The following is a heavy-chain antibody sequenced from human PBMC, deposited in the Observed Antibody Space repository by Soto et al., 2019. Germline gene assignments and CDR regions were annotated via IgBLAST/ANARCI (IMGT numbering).Heavy chain of an antibody. D-gene: IGHD6-19*01. CDR3: ARDSSGWYRDYYYYGMDV. Sequence: SVKVSCKXSGYTFTSNSISWVRQAPGQGLEWMGGIIPIFGTANYAQKFQGRVTITADESTSTAYMELSSLRSEDTAVYYCARDSSGWYRDYYYYGMDVWGQGTTVTVSS. CDR2: IIPIFGTA. CDR1: GYTFTSNS. V-gene: IGHV1-69*13. J-gene: IGHJ6*02.